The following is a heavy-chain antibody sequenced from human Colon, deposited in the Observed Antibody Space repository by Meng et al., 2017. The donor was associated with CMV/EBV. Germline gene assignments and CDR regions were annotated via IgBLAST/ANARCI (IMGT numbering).Heavy chain of an antibody. V-gene: IGHV6-1*01. CDR1: GDSVANTCAA. J-gene: IGHJ5*02. Sequence: QASTGLPKPAQTRSLTCAISGDSVANTCAAWNWVRQSPSRGLEWLGRTYYRSQWHNNYAESVRSRITINPDTSKNQFSLQLKSVTPEETAVYYCARDPEYSYSILDTWGQGTLVTVSS. D-gene: IGHD1-26*01. CDR3: ARDPEYSYSILDT. CDR2: TYYRSQWHN.